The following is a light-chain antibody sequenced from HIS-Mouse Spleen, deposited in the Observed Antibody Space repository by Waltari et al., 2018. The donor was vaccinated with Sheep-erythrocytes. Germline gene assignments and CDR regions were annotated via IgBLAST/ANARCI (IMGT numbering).Light chain of an antibody. J-gene: IGLJ1*01. Sequence: SYELTQPPSVSVSPGQTARITCSGDALPKNYAYWYQQKSGQAPVLVIYEDSKRPSGIPEGFSGSSSGTMATLTISGAQVEDEADYYCYSTDSSGNHRVFGTGTKVTVL. V-gene: IGLV3-10*01. CDR1: ALPKNY. CDR2: EDS. CDR3: YSTDSSGNHRV.